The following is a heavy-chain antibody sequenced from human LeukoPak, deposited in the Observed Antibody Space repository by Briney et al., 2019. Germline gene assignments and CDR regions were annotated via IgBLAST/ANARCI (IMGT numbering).Heavy chain of an antibody. J-gene: IGHJ1*01. D-gene: IGHD1-26*01. V-gene: IGHV4-38-2*02. CDR2: FYHGGST. Sequence: SETLSLTCTVSVYSITSGYYWGWIRQPPGKGLELIWSFYHGGSTYYNPSLESRVTISVDTSKNQFSLRLNSVTAADTAVYYCASAQGVGALNWGQGTLVTVSS. CDR3: ASAQGVGALN. CDR1: VYSITSGYY.